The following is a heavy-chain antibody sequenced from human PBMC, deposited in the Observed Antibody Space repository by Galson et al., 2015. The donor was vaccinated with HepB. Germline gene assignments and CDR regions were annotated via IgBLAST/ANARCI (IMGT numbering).Heavy chain of an antibody. CDR3: ARTLLGYCSSTSCYPPVGNYYYYYGMDV. J-gene: IGHJ6*02. V-gene: IGHV2-70*01. CDR2: IDWDDDK. CDR1: GFSLSTSGMC. D-gene: IGHD2-2*01. Sequence: PALVKPTQTLTLTCTFSGFSLSTSGMCVSWIRQPPGKALEWLALIDWDDDKYYSTSLKTRLTISKDTSKNQVVLTMTNMDPVDTATYYCARTLLGYCSSTSCYPPVGNYYYYYGMDVWGQGTTVTVSS.